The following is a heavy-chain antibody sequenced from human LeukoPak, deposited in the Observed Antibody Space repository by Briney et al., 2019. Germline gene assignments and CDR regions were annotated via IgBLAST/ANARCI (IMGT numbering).Heavy chain of an antibody. J-gene: IGHJ4*02. CDR1: GFTFSIYS. CDR3: VSFYEAY. D-gene: IGHD2/OR15-2a*01. CDR2: IGGTHSNI. V-gene: IGHV3-48*02. Sequence: GGSLRLSCAASGFTFSIYSVNWVRQAPGKGLEWVSYIGGTHSNIYYADSVKGRFTISRDDAKNSLYLQMNSLRDEDTAVYYCVSFYEAYWGRGTLVTVSS.